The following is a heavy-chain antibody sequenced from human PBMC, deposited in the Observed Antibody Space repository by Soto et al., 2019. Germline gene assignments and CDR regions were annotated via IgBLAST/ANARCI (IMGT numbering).Heavy chain of an antibody. J-gene: IGHJ5*02. CDR2: IHYSGST. CDR1: GDSIGTTHSY. CDR3: ARDNPRYYYDSSGYSGSWFDP. D-gene: IGHD3-22*01. V-gene: IGHV4-39*07. Sequence: PSETLSLTCTVSGDSIGTTHSYWAWIRQSPGKGLEWIGNIHYSGSTYYNPSLKSRVTISVDTSKNQFSLKLSSVTAADTAVYYCARDNPRYYYDSSGYSGSWFDPWGQGTLVTVSS.